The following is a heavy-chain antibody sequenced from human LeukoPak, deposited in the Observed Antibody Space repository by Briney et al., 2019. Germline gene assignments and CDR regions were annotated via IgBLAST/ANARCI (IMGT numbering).Heavy chain of an antibody. CDR1: GYTFTGYY. V-gene: IGHV1-2*02. CDR2: INPNSGGT. D-gene: IGHD6-19*01. Sequence: ASVKVSCKASGYTFTGYYMHWVRQAPGQGLEWMGWINPNSGGTNYAQKLQGRVTMTTDTSTSKAYIELRGLRSDATAVYYCARDRAAVAGNWFDPWGQGTPVTVSS. CDR3: ARDRAAVAGNWFDP. J-gene: IGHJ5*02.